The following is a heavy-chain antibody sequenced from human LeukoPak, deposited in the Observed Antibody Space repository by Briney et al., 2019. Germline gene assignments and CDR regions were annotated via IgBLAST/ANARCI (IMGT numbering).Heavy chain of an antibody. CDR1: GFTFSGYV. D-gene: IGHD3-10*01. J-gene: IGHJ4*02. CDR3: AKGGFGVYYFDD. Sequence: GGSLRLSCAASGFTFSGYVMRWVRQAPGKGLERVSDIHGDGGSTYYSDSVKGRFTISRDNSKNTLLLHMNSLRAEDTAVYYCAKGGFGVYYFDDWGQGALVTVSS. CDR2: IHGDGGST. V-gene: IGHV3-23*01.